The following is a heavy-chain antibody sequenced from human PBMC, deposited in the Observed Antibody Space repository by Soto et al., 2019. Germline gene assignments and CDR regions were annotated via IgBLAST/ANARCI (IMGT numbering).Heavy chain of an antibody. V-gene: IGHV2-5*02. CDR3: AYPLTTVGYFDY. CDR2: IYWDDDK. CDR1: GFSLSTSGVG. J-gene: IGHJ4*02. Sequence: QITLKESGPTLVKPTQTLTLTCTFSGFSLSTSGVGVGWIRQPPGKALEWLALIYWDDDKRYSPSLKSRLTITKDITITKDTSKNQVVLTMTNMDPVDTATYYCAYPLTTVGYFDYWGQGTLVTVSS. D-gene: IGHD4-17*01.